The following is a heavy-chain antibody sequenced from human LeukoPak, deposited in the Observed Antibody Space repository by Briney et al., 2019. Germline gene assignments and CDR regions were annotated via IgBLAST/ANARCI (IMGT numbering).Heavy chain of an antibody. CDR1: GFIFNNYV. V-gene: IGHV3-23*01. CDR2: ISGDGART. Sequence: AGESLRLSCAASGFIFNNYVMSWVRQAPGKGLEWVSAISGDGARTYYADSVKGRFTISRDNSKNTLDLQMNSLRAEDTAIYYCAKTVVVITFRFDPWGQGSLVTVSS. CDR3: AKTVVVITFRFDP. D-gene: IGHD3-22*01. J-gene: IGHJ5*02.